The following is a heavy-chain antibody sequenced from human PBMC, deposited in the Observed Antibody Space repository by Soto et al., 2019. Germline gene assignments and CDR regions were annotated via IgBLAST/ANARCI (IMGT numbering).Heavy chain of an antibody. J-gene: IGHJ4*02. CDR2: TYNSRST. CDR1: GGSISSGGYY. CDR3: ARDPVADYDSSGYYGV. V-gene: IGHV4-31*03. D-gene: IGHD3-22*01. Sequence: SETLSLTCTVSGGSISSGGYYWSWIRQRPGKGLEWIGYTYNSRSTYYNPSLGRRITKSVDTSKNQFSLKLSSVTAADTAVYYCARDPVADYDSSGYYGVWGQGTLVTVS.